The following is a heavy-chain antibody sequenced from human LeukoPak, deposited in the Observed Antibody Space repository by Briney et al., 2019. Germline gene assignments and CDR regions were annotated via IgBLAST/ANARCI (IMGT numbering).Heavy chain of an antibody. CDR2: INSDGSTT. CDR1: GFTFSSSW. D-gene: IGHD2-2*01. CDR3: TRPESSSSLACDH. V-gene: IGHV3-74*01. J-gene: IGHJ4*02. Sequence: SGGSLRLSCAASGFTFSSSWMHWVRQAPGKGLVWVSRINSDGSTTNYADSVKGRFIISRDNAKNTLYLQMNSLRAEGTAVYYCTRPESSSSLACDHWGQGTLVTVSS.